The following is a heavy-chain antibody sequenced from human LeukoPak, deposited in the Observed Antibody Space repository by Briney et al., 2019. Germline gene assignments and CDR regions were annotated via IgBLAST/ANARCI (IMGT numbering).Heavy chain of an antibody. CDR2: IIPIFGTA. Sequence: ASVTVSCTASGGTFSSYAISWVRQAPGQGLEWMGGIIPIFGTANYAQKFQGRVTITADESTSTAYMELSSLRSEDTAAYYCADSSSASYYYNGMDVWGQGTTATVSS. CDR1: GGTFSSYA. CDR3: ADSSSASYYYNGMDV. D-gene: IGHD3-22*01. J-gene: IGHJ6*02. V-gene: IGHV1-69*13.